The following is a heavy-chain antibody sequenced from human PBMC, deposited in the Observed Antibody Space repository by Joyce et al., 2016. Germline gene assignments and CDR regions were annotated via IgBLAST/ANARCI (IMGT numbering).Heavy chain of an antibody. D-gene: IGHD3-16*02. CDR1: AFSLSTSGVG. CDR2: IYWDDDR. Sequence: QITLTESGPTLVKPTQTLTLTCTFSAFSLSTSGVGVGWLRQTPGKALEWLALIYWDDDRRCSPYLKSRFTITKDTSKNQVVLTRTNMHTVDTDTYYCEHRKLGELSFYYHIYSFDYWGQGTLVTVSS. CDR3: EHRKLGELSFYYHIYSFDY. J-gene: IGHJ4*02. V-gene: IGHV2-5*02.